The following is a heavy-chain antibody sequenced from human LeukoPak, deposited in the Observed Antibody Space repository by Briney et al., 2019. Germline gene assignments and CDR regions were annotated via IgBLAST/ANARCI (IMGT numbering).Heavy chain of an antibody. Sequence: GGSLRLSCAAPGFTFSDYYMSWLRQAAGKGVAWVSYISSSSSYTNYAHSVKGRFTISRDNAKNSLYLQMNSLRAEDTAVYYCARAKEQWLARPLDYWGQGTLVTVSS. CDR3: ARAKEQWLARPLDY. V-gene: IGHV3-11*06. CDR1: GFTFSDYY. J-gene: IGHJ4*02. CDR2: ISSSSSYT. D-gene: IGHD6-19*01.